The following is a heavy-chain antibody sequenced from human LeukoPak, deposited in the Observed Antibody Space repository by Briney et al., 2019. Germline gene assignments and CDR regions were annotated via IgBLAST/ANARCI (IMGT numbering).Heavy chain of an antibody. J-gene: IGHJ4*02. Sequence: PGRSLRLSCAASGFTFSNYWMSWVRQAPGKGLEWVANINQDGSEKYYVDSVKGRFTISRDNARSSLYLQMNSLRVEDTAVYYCARVQGSSGPGIFEYWGQGTLVPVSS. CDR1: GFTFSNYW. CDR3: ARVQGSSGPGIFEY. V-gene: IGHV3-7*01. CDR2: INQDGSEK. D-gene: IGHD6-19*01.